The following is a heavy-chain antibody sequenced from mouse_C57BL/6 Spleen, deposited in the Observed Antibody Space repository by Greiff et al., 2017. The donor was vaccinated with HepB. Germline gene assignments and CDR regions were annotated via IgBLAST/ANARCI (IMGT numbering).Heavy chain of an antibody. CDR2: IDPEDGDT. J-gene: IGHJ3*01. Sequence: EVQLQQSGAELVRPGASVKLSCTASGFNIKDYYMHWVKQRSEQGLEWIGRIDPEDGDTEYAPKFQGKATMTADTSSNTAYLQLSSLTSEDTAVYYCTTGYGSSYPAWFAYWGQGTLVTVSA. V-gene: IGHV14-1*01. D-gene: IGHD1-1*01. CDR1: GFNIKDYY. CDR3: TTGYGSSYPAWFAY.